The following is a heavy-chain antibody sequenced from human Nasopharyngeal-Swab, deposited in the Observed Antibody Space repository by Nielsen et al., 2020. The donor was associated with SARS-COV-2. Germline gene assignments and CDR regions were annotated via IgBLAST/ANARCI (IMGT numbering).Heavy chain of an antibody. CDR3: ARDVVEYCSAASCFGAFDV. CDR2: ISGTGARF. Sequence: GESLKISCAASGFTLSSHAMSWVRQAPGKGLEWVSFISGTGARFYHGDSVKGRLSISRDNSRSTTYLQMNNLRAEDTALYFCARDVVEYCSAASCFGAFDVWGQGTMVTVSS. J-gene: IGHJ3*01. D-gene: IGHD2-15*01. CDR1: GFTLSSHA. V-gene: IGHV3-23*01.